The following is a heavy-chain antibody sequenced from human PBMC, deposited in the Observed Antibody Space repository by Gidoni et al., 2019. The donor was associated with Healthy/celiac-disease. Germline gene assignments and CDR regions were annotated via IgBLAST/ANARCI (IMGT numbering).Heavy chain of an antibody. CDR3: ARDSQYCSSTSCPLYYFDY. J-gene: IGHJ4*02. D-gene: IGHD2-2*01. Sequence: QFQLLQSGAEVKKPGSSVKVSCKASVGTFSRYAISWVRQAPGQGLEWSGRIIPILGISNYAQKFQGRVTITADKATSTAYMELSSLRSEDTAVYYCARDSQYCSSTSCPLYYFDYWGQGTLVTVSS. V-gene: IGHV1-69*04. CDR2: IIPILGIS. CDR1: VGTFSRYA.